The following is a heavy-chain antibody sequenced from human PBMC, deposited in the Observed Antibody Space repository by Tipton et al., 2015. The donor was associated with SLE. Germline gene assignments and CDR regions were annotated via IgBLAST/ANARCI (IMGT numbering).Heavy chain of an antibody. D-gene: IGHD6-13*01. Sequence: TLSLTCAVYGGSFSGYYWSWIRQPPGKGLEWIGEINHSGSTNYNPSLKSRVTISVDTSKNEFSLKLSSVTAADTAVYYCAGVPGIAAAGTHYWGQGTLVTVSS. CDR1: GGSFSGYY. J-gene: IGHJ4*02. V-gene: IGHV4-34*01. CDR2: INHSGST. CDR3: AGVPGIAAAGTHY.